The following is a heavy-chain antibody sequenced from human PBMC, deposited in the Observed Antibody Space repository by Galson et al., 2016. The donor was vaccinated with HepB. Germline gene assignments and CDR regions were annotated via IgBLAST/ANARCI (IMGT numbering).Heavy chain of an antibody. V-gene: IGHV3-23*01. CDR3: AKGYLGYCSSRTCDRDVGSNY. D-gene: IGHD2-2*01. Sequence: SLRLSCAASGFTFSDYGMSWVRQAPGRGLEWVSAISGSGGSTYYADSVKGRFTISRDNSKNTLYLQMNSLRAEDTAVYYCAKGYLGYCSSRTCDRDVGSNYWGQGTLVTVSS. CDR2: ISGSGGST. J-gene: IGHJ4*02. CDR1: GFTFSDYG.